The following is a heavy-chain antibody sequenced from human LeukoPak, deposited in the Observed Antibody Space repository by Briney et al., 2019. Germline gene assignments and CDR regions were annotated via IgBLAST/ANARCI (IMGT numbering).Heavy chain of an antibody. D-gene: IGHD2-15*01. CDR1: GFTFSDSY. CDR3: VRPELPGWSVLFDF. J-gene: IGHJ4*02. Sequence: GSLRLSCAASGFTFSDSYMTWIRQAPGKGLEWVANINKDGGEKYYADSVKGRFTISRDNAENSLSLQMNSLRSDDTAVYYCVRPELPGWSVLFDFWGQGTLVAVSS. V-gene: IGHV3-7*01. CDR2: INKDGGEK.